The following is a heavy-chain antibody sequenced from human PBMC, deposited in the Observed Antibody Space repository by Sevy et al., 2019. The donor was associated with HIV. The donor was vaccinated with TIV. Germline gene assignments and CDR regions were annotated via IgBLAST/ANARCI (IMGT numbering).Heavy chain of an antibody. V-gene: IGHV1-2*02. CDR2: IDPKSGGT. CDR1: GYTFTDYY. Sequence: ASVEVSCKASGYTFTDYYTHWVRQAPGQGLEWMGWIDPKSGGTKYAQKFKGRITMTRDTSISTAYLELSRLRSDDTAVYLCAREYYDSWCGPIDFFYGMDVWGQGTTVTVSS. D-gene: IGHD3-3*01. CDR3: AREYYDSWCGPIDFFYGMDV. J-gene: IGHJ6*02.